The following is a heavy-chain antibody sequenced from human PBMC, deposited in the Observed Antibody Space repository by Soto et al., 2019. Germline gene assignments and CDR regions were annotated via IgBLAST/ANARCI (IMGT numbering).Heavy chain of an antibody. V-gene: IGHV4-59*01. CDR1: GGSISSYY. Sequence: PSETLSLTCTVSGGSISSYYWSWIRQPPGKGLEWIGYIYYSGSTNYNPSLKSRVTISVDTSKNQFSLKLSSVTAADTAVYYCARRSFCGGDCTIRPYDYFGLDVWGQGTAVTVS. CDR2: IYYSGST. J-gene: IGHJ6*02. D-gene: IGHD2-21*02. CDR3: ARRSFCGGDCTIRPYDYFGLDV.